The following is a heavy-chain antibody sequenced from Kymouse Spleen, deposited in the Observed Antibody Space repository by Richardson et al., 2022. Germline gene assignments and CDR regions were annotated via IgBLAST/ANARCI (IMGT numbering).Heavy chain of an antibody. CDR3: ARDGYSSGSYYYYYGMDV. V-gene: IGHV3-48*02. CDR1: GFTFSSYS. J-gene: IGHJ6*02. D-gene: IGHD6-19*01. Sequence: EVQLVESGGGLVQPGGSLRLSCAASGFTFSSYSMNWVRQAPGKGLEWVSYISSSSSTIYYADSVKGRFTISRDNAKNSLYLQMNSLRDEDTAVYYCARDGYSSGSYYYYYGMDVWGQGTTVTVSS. CDR2: ISSSSSTI.